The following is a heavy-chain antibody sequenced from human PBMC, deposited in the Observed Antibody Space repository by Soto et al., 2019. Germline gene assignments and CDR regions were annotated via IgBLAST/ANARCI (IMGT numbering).Heavy chain of an antibody. Sequence: SETLSLTCAVYGGSFSGYYWSWIRQPPGKGLEWIGEINHSGSTNYNPSLKSRVTISVDTSKNQFSLKLSSVTAADTAVYYCARTRNYGVPKYYFDYWGQGTLVTVSS. V-gene: IGHV4-34*01. D-gene: IGHD4-17*01. J-gene: IGHJ4*02. CDR1: GGSFSGYY. CDR3: ARTRNYGVPKYYFDY. CDR2: INHSGST.